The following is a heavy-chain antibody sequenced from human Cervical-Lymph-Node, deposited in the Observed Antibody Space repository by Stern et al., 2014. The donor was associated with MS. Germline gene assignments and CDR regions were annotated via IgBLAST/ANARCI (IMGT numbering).Heavy chain of an antibody. V-gene: IGHV1-69*01. CDR3: AREFNYDSRGYYFYY. CDR1: GGTFSSYG. D-gene: IGHD3-22*01. Sequence: VQLVESGAEVKKPGSSVRVSCKASGGTFSSYGISWVRQAPGQGLEWMGGIIPIFGTANYAQKFQGRVTINADESTSTAYMELSSLRSEDTAVYYCAREFNYDSRGYYFYYWGQGTLVTVSS. J-gene: IGHJ4*02. CDR2: IIPIFGTA.